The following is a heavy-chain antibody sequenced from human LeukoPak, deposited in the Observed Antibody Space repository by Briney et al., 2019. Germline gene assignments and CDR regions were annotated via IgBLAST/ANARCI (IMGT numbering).Heavy chain of an antibody. CDR2: ISGSGGST. J-gene: IGHJ4*02. CDR3: ARDPGTVIAYSFEY. V-gene: IGHV3-23*01. CDR1: GFTFSSCA. Sequence: GGSLRLSCAASGFTFSSCAMGWVRQAPGKGLEWVSAISGSGGSTYYADSVKGRFTISRDNSKNTLYLQMNSLRAEDTAVYYCARDPGTVIAYSFEYWGQGTLVTVSS. D-gene: IGHD4-17*01.